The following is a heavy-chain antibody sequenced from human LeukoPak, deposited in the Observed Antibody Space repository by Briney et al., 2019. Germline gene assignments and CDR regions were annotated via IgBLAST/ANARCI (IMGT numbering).Heavy chain of an antibody. CDR3: ARICGGDCYPLEYYFDY. V-gene: IGHV4-39*07. CDR1: GGSTTSNYY. D-gene: IGHD2-21*02. CDR2: IYYSGST. Sequence: KPSETLSLTCTVSGGSTTSNYYWGWIRQPPGRGLEWIGSIYYSGSTYYNPSLKSRVTMSLDTSKNQFSLKLSSVTAADTAVYYCARICGGDCYPLEYYFDYWGQGTLVTVSS. J-gene: IGHJ4*02.